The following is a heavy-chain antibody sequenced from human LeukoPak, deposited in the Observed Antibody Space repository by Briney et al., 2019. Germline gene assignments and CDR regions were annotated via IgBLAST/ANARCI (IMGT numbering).Heavy chain of an antibody. Sequence: GGSLRLSCAASGFTVSSNYMSWVRQAPGKGLEWVSVIYSGGSTYYADSVKGRFTISRDNSKNTLYLQMNSLRAEDTAVYYCAKDPSYDPLYYFDYWGQGTLVTVSS. V-gene: IGHV3-53*01. CDR3: AKDPSYDPLYYFDY. CDR2: IYSGGST. CDR1: GFTVSSNY. J-gene: IGHJ4*02. D-gene: IGHD3-3*01.